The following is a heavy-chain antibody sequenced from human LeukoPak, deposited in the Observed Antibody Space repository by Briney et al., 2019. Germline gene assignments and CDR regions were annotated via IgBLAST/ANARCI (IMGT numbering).Heavy chain of an antibody. V-gene: IGHV1-2*02. J-gene: IGHJ2*01. D-gene: IGHD6-19*01. CDR1: GYTFTSYY. CDR2: INPNSGGT. Sequence: GASVKVSCKASGYTFTSYYMHWVRQAPGQGLEWMGWINPNSGGTNYAQKFQGRVTMTRDTSMSTAHMELSRLRSDDAAVYYCARDLGIEVAGHWYFDFRGRGTLVTVSS. CDR3: ARDLGIEVAGHWYFDF.